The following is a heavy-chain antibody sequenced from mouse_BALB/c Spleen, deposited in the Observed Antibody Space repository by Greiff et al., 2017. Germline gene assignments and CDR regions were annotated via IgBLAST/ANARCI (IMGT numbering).Heavy chain of an antibody. Sequence: QVQLQQSGAELVRPGTSAKISCKASGYTFTNYWLGWVKQRPGHGLEWIGDIYPGGGYTNYNEKFKGKATLTADTSSSTAYMQLSSLTSEDSAVYFCARSLTYGYDRGFAYWGQGTLVTVSA. CDR3: ARSLTYGYDRGFAY. D-gene: IGHD2-2*01. CDR2: IYPGGGYT. V-gene: IGHV1-63*02. J-gene: IGHJ3*01. CDR1: GYTFTNYW.